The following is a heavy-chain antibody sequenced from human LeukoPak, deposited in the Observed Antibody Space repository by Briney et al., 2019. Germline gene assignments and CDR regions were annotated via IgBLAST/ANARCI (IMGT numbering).Heavy chain of an antibody. CDR1: GYSISSGYY. CDR2: IYHGGST. V-gene: IGHV4-38-2*01. J-gene: IGHJ3*02. CDR3: ARSDPQGAFDI. Sequence: VKPSETLSLTCAVSGYSISSGYYWGWIRQPPGKGLEWIGSIYHGGSTYYNPSLKSRVTISVDTSKNQFSLKLSSVTAADTAVYYCARSDPQGAFDIWGQGTMVTVSS.